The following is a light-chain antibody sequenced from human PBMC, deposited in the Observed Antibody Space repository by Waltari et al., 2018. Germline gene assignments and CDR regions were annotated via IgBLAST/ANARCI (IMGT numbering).Light chain of an antibody. Sequence: DTQLSQFPSTLAASVGDRVTITCRAREAINQWLAWYQQKPGKAPKVLIYDASTLQSGVPSRFSGSGSGTEFTLTISSLQSEDFAVYYCQQYNNWPPTFGQGTKVEIK. CDR1: EAINQW. J-gene: IGKJ1*01. V-gene: IGKV1-5*01. CDR3: QQYNNWPPT. CDR2: DAS.